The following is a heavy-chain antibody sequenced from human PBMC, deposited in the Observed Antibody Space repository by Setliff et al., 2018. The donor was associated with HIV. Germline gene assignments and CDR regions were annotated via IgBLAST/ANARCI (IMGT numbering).Heavy chain of an antibody. V-gene: IGHV4-34*01. CDR1: GGSFSGYY. Sequence: ASETLSLTCAVYGGSFSGYYWTWIRQPPGKGLEWIGNIYYSGSTYYNPSLNSRVTISVDTSKNHFSLKLTSVTAADTAIYYCARVGHYFDAFDIWGQGTMVTVSS. CDR2: IYYSGST. CDR3: ARVGHYFDAFDI. J-gene: IGHJ3*02. D-gene: IGHD3-22*01.